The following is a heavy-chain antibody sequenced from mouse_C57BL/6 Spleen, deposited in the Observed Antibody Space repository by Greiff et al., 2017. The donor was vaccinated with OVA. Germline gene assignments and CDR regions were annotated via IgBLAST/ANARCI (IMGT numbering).Heavy chain of an antibody. Sequence: EVKLMESGGGLVQPGGSMKLSCVASGFTFSNYWMNWVRQSPEKGLEWVAQIRLKSDNYATHYAESVKGRFTISRDDSKSSVYLQMNNLRAEDTGMYYCTGAVVAWDYWGQGTTLTVSS. V-gene: IGHV6-3*01. D-gene: IGHD1-1*01. J-gene: IGHJ2*01. CDR1: GFTFSNYW. CDR3: TGAVVAWDY. CDR2: IRLKSDNYAT.